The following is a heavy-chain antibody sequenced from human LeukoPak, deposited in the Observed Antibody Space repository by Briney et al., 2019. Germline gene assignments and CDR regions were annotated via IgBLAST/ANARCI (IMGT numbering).Heavy chain of an antibody. J-gene: IGHJ3*02. V-gene: IGHV1-2*02. CDR1: GYTFTGYY. CDR2: INANRGGT. CDR3: ARYSRGDAFDI. D-gene: IGHD1-26*01. Sequence: ASVKVTCKTSGYTFTGYYMHGVRQAPAKEGEWMGWINANRGGTNYAQKFQGRATMTRDTSISTAYMELSRLRSDDTAVYYCARYSRGDAFDIWGQGTKVTVSS.